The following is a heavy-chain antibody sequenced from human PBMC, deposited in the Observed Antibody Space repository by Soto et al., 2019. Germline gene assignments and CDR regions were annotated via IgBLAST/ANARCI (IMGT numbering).Heavy chain of an antibody. J-gene: IGHJ4*01. CDR3: APAGPEY. Sequence: PGGSPRLSCAASGFTFSSYWMSWVRQAPGKGLEWVASIKPDGSENYYVDSVKGRFTISRDNAKNSLYLQMNSLTGEDTAVYYCAPAGPEYWAQGTLVTVSS. V-gene: IGHV3-7*01. CDR2: IKPDGSEN. CDR1: GFTFSSYW. D-gene: IGHD6-13*01.